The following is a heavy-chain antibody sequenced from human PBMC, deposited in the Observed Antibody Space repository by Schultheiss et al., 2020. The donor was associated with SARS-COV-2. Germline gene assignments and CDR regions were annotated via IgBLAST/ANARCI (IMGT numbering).Heavy chain of an antibody. CDR3: AASSVRGEYYYGMDV. D-gene: IGHD3-10*01. Sequence: ASVKVSCKASGYIFTDYYIHWVRQAPGQGLEWMGWINPNSGGTNYAQKLQGRVTMTTDTSTSTAYMELRSLRSDDTAVYYCAASSVRGEYYYGMDVWGQGTTVTVSS. J-gene: IGHJ6*02. CDR1: GYIFTDYY. CDR2: INPNSGGT. V-gene: IGHV1-2*02.